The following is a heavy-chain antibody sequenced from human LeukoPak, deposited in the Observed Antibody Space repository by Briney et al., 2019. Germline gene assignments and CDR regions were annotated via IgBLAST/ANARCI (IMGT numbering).Heavy chain of an antibody. Sequence: GRSLRLSCAASGFTFSSYAMHWVRQAPGKGLEWVAVISYDGSNKYYADSVKGRFTISRDNSKNTLYLQMNSLRAEDTAVYYCAREGSGYSHFDYWGQGTLVTVSS. CDR3: AREGSGYSHFDY. CDR1: GFTFSSYA. CDR2: ISYDGSNK. D-gene: IGHD3-22*01. J-gene: IGHJ4*02. V-gene: IGHV3-30*04.